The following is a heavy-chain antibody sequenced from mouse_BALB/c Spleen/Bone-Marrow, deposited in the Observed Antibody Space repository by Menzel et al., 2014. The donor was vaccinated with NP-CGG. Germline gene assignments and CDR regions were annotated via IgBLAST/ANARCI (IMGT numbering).Heavy chain of an antibody. V-gene: IGHV5-12-1*01. D-gene: IGHD2-3*01. CDR1: GFSLSGFY. J-gene: IGHJ1*01. CDR3: TRNADYNGYRVTFDP. CDR2: IATESAST. Sequence: EESGGRLVTPGTPLTLTCTVSGFSLSGFYITWVRQAPGKGLEWIGVIATESASTYYASWAKGRFTISETSTTVHLKITSPTTEDTATYFCTRNADYNGYRVTFDPWGPGTLVTVSS.